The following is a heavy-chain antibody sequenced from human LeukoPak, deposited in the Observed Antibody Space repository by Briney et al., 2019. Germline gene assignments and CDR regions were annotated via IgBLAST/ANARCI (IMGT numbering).Heavy chain of an antibody. Sequence: ASVKVSCKASGYTLTSYDINWVRQATGQGLEWMGWMNPNSGRTGYAQNFQGRITITRNTSISTAYMELSSLRSEDTAVYYCARDCSGGSCYSPWGQGTMVTVSS. D-gene: IGHD2-15*01. J-gene: IGHJ3*01. CDR2: MNPNSGRT. CDR1: GYTLTSYD. V-gene: IGHV1-8*01. CDR3: ARDCSGGSCYSP.